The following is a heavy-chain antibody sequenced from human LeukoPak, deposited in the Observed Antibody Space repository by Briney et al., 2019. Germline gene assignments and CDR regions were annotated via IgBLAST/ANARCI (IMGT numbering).Heavy chain of an antibody. CDR3: ARDFVSSGYYFDY. J-gene: IGHJ4*02. D-gene: IGHD3-22*01. Sequence: SVKGRFTISRDSAKNSLYLQMNSLRAEDTAVYYCARDFVSSGYYFDYWGQGTLVTVSS. V-gene: IGHV3-21*01.